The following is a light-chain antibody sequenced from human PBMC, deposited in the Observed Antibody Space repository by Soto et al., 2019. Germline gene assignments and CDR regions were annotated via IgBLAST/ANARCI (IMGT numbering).Light chain of an antibody. CDR1: QTVTTD. J-gene: IGKJ1*01. Sequence: EIVLTQSPGTLSFAPGERATLSCRASQTVTTDLAWYQQKPGQAPRLVIHGASTRATDFPARFSGSGSGTEFTLTISSLQSEDIAVYYCHQYYTWPRTFGQGTKVDI. CDR3: HQYYTWPRT. CDR2: GAS. V-gene: IGKV3-15*01.